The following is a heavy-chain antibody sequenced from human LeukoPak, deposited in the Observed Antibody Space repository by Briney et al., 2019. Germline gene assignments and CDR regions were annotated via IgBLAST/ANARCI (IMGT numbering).Heavy chain of an antibody. CDR1: GFTFSSYA. Sequence: GGSLRLSCAASGFTFSSYAMTWVRRAPGKGLEWVSGISAAGSSTYYADSVKGRFTISRDNSKNTLYLQMNSLRAEDTAVYYCAKGTPERSLRYFDSWGQGTLVTVSS. CDR2: ISAAGSST. J-gene: IGHJ4*02. V-gene: IGHV3-23*01. CDR3: AKGTPERSLRYFDS. D-gene: IGHD5/OR15-5a*01.